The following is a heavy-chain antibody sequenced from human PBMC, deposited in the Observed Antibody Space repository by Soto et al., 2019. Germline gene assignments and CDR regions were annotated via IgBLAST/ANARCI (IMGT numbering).Heavy chain of an antibody. CDR1: GFTFSSYS. CDR3: ARDRGNYDFWSGYYLGDYYYGMDV. CDR2: ISSSSSYI. V-gene: IGHV3-21*01. D-gene: IGHD3-3*01. Sequence: PGGSLRLSCVAAGFTFSSYSMNWVRQAPGKGLEWVSSISSSSSYIYYADSVKGRFTISRDNAKNSLYLQMNSLRAEDTAVYYCARDRGNYDFWSGYYLGDYYYGMDVWGQGTTVTVSS. J-gene: IGHJ6*02.